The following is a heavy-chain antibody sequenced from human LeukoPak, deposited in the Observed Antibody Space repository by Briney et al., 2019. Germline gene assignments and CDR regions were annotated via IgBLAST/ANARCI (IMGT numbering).Heavy chain of an antibody. CDR3: GRHVSNGWDYHYGLDV. CDR2: INHSGST. D-gene: IGHD6-19*01. V-gene: IGHV4-34*01. CDR1: GGSVSGYY. Sequence: SETLSLTCAVYGGSVSGYYWSWIRQPPGKGLEWIGEINHSGSTNYNPSLKSRVTISVDTSKNQFSLTLSSVTAADTAVYYCGRHVSNGWDYHYGLDVWGQGTTVTVSS. J-gene: IGHJ6*02.